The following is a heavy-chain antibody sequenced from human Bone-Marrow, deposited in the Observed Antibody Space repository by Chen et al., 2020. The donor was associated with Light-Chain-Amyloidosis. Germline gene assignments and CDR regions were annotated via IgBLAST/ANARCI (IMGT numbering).Heavy chain of an antibody. CDR3: ARVPRVLAAHALDI. V-gene: IGHV1-69*01. CDR2: VIPILDTP. J-gene: IGHJ3*02. CDR1: GGTFSSFP. Sequence: QVQLVQSGAEVKKPGSSVKVSCRTSGGTFSSFPIIWVRQAPGQGLEWVGGVIPILDTPTYAQKFQGRVTITADDSTSTAYMELRSLTSEDTAVYFCARVPRVLAAHALDIWGQGTMVSVSS. D-gene: IGHD2-15*01.